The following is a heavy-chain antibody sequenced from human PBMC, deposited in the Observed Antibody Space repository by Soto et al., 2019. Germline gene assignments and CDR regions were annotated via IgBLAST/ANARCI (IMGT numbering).Heavy chain of an antibody. V-gene: IGHV4-4*02. CDR1: GGSISSSNW. CDR3: ARDQRFYSGSGRPGGMDV. CDR2: IYHSGST. Sequence: QVQLQESGPGLVKPSGTLSLTCAVSGGSISSSNWWSWVRQPPGKGLEWIGEIYHSGSTNYNPSLKSRVTISVDKSKDQFSLKLSSVTAADTAVYYCARDQRFYSGSGRPGGMDVWGQGTTVTVSS. D-gene: IGHD3-10*01. J-gene: IGHJ6*02.